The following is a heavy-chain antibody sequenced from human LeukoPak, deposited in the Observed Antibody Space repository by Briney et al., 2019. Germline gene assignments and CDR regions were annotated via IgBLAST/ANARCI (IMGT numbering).Heavy chain of an antibody. V-gene: IGHV4-34*01. J-gene: IGHJ4*02. CDR1: GGSFSGYY. CDR2: INHSGST. CDR3: ARGYQGAGKYYFDY. Sequence: PSETLSLTCAVYGGSFSGYYWIWIRQPPGKGLEWIGEINHSGSTNYNPSPKSRVTISVYTSKNQFSLKLSSVTAADTAVYYCARGYQGAGKYYFDYWGQGTLVTVSS.